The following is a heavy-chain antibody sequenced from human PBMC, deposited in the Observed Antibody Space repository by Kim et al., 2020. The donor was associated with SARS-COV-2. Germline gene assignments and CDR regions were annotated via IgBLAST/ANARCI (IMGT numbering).Heavy chain of an antibody. D-gene: IGHD3-10*01. V-gene: IGHV3-30-3*01. Sequence: GGSLRLSCAASGFTFSSYAMHWVRQAPGKGLEWVAVISYDGSNKYYADSVKGRFTISRDNSKNTLYLQMNSLRAEDTAVYYCAREGVTMVRGVMGYYYG. CDR3: AREGVTMVRGVMGYYYG. CDR1: GFTFSSYA. J-gene: IGHJ6*01. CDR2: ISYDGSNK.